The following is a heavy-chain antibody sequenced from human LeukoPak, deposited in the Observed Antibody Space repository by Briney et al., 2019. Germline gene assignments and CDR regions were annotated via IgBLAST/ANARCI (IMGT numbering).Heavy chain of an antibody. J-gene: IGHJ4*02. CDR3: ARDLTERITIFGVANN. D-gene: IGHD3-3*01. V-gene: IGHV3-9*01. Sequence: GGSPRLSCAASGFTFDDYAMHWVRQAPGKGLEWVSGISWNSGSIGYADSVKGRFTISRDNAKNSLYLQMNSLRAEDTAVYYCARDLTERITIFGVANNWGQGTLVTVSS. CDR1: GFTFDDYA. CDR2: ISWNSGSI.